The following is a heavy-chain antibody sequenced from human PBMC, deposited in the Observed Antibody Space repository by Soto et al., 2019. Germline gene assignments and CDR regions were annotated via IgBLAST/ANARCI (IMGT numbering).Heavy chain of an antibody. CDR1: GFTFSDYD. CDR2: TSSGGSTI. V-gene: IGHV3-11*01. J-gene: IGHJ6*02. D-gene: IGHD6-19*01. CDR3: ARDPQAMAVDQPYYYGMDV. Sequence: QVQLVESGGDLAKPGGSLRLSCVGSGFTFSDYDMGWIRQAPGKGLEWVSYTSSGGSTIYYVDSVKCRFTLSRDNAKNALYLQMESLRVEDTAVYYCARDPQAMAVDQPYYYGMDVWGQGTTVTVSS.